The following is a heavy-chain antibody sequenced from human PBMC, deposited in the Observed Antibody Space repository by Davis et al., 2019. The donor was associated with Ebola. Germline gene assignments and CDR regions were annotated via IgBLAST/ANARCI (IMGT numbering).Heavy chain of an antibody. CDR1: GDSFTGYY. J-gene: IGHJ5*02. D-gene: IGHD5-12*01. CDR2: IYYSGRT. CDR3: ARGGGYADWFDP. V-gene: IGHV4-59*01. Sequence: MPSETLSLTCTVSGDSFTGYYWRWIRQPPGKRLAWIGYIYYSGRTDYNPSLKSRVTILIDESKSHFSLYLTSVTAADTAVYYCARGGGYADWFDPWGQGTLVTVSS.